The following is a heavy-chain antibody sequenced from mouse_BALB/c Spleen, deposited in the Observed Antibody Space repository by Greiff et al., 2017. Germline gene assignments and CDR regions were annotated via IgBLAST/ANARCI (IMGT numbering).Heavy chain of an antibody. CDR3: ARAPYGNFYAMDY. D-gene: IGHD2-1*01. J-gene: IGHJ4*01. V-gene: IGHV3-2*02. Sequence: EVKLQESGPGLVKPSQSLSLTCTVTGYSITSDYAWNWIRQFPGNKLEWMGYISYSGSTSYNPSLKSRISITRDTSKNQFFLQLNSVTTEDTATYDCARAPYGNFYAMDYWGQGTTVTVSS. CDR2: ISYSGST. CDR1: GYSITSDYA.